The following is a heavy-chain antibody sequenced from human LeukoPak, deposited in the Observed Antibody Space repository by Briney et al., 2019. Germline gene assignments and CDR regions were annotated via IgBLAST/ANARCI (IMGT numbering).Heavy chain of an antibody. V-gene: IGHV1-2*02. CDR3: ARGTSGYRYNWFDP. CDR2: INPNSGGT. Sequence: GSSVKVSCKASGYTFTGYYMHWVRQAPGQGLELMGWINPNSGGTNYAQKFQGRVTMTRDTSISTAYMELSRLRSDDTAVYYCARGTSGYRYNWFDPWGQGTLVTVSS. CDR1: GYTFTGYY. D-gene: IGHD6-13*01. J-gene: IGHJ5*02.